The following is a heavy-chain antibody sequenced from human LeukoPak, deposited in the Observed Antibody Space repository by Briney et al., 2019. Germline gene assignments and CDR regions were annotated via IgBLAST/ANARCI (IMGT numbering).Heavy chain of an antibody. Sequence: ASVKVSCKASGFTFTGYYMHWVRQAPGQGLEWMGWINLNSGGTNYAQKFQGRVTMTRDTSISTAYMELSRLRSDDTAIYYCARGGPSRGSGFYYFDYWGQGTLVTVSS. CDR1: GFTFTGYY. D-gene: IGHD6-19*01. CDR2: INLNSGGT. J-gene: IGHJ4*02. CDR3: ARGGPSRGSGFYYFDY. V-gene: IGHV1-2*02.